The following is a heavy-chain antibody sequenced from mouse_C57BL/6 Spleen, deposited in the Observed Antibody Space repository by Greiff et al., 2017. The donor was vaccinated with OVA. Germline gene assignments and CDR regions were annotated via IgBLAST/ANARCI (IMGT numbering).Heavy chain of an antibody. J-gene: IGHJ2*01. D-gene: IGHD1-1*01. CDR2: IYPGDGDT. CDR3: AREGNYGSSYFDY. Sequence: VKLMESGPELVKPGASVKISCKASGYAFSSSWMNWVKQRPGKGLEWIGRIYPGDGDTNYNGKFKGKATLTADKSSSTAYMQLSSLTSEDSAVYFCAREGNYGSSYFDYWGQGTTLTVSS. V-gene: IGHV1-82*01. CDR1: GYAFSSSW.